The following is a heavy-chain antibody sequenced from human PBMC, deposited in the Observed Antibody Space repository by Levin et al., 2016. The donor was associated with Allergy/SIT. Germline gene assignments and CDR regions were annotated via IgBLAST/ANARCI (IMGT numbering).Heavy chain of an antibody. Sequence: VRQAPGKGLEWVSSISSSSSYIYYADSVKGRFTISRDNAKNSLYLQMNSLRAEDTAVYYCAREGILEWLLGSYNWFDPWGQGTLVTVSS. V-gene: IGHV3-21*01. CDR3: AREGILEWLLGSYNWFDP. D-gene: IGHD3-3*01. CDR2: ISSSSSYI. J-gene: IGHJ5*02.